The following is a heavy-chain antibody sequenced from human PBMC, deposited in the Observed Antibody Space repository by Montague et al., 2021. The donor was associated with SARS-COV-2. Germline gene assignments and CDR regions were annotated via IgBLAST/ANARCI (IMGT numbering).Heavy chain of an antibody. J-gene: IGHJ4*02. CDR3: AKDIGVVSWGASAGCFDS. CDR2: ISGSGGST. CDR1: GGSISSSPYY. D-gene: IGHD6-13*01. Sequence: ETLSLTCTVSGGSISSSPYYWSWNRQPPGKGLEWVSGISGSGGSTYYANSVKALFTISRDSYKTTLSLHMNSLRADVTAVYYCAKDIGVVSWGASAGCFDSWGQGTLVTVSS. V-gene: IGHV3-23*01.